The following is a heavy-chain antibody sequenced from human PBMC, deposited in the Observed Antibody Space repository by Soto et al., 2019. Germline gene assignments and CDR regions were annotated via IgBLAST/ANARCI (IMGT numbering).Heavy chain of an antibody. CDR2: VKSDGSGT. CDR1: GFTFSSHW. J-gene: IGHJ4*02. CDR3: AREWTRTGRPLDY. V-gene: IGHV3-74*03. Sequence: EVQLVESGGGLVQPGGSLRLSCAASGFTFSSHWMHWVRQAPGKGLVWVSRVKSDGSGTVYADSVKGRFTISRDNTKNALYLQMNSLRAEDTAVYYCAREWTRTGRPLDYWGQGTLVTVSS. D-gene: IGHD3-10*01.